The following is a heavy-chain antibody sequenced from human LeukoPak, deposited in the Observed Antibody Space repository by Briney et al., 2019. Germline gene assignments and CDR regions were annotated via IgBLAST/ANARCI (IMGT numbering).Heavy chain of an antibody. CDR2: MNPNSGNT. D-gene: IGHD3-16*02. V-gene: IGHV1-8*03. CDR3: ARGLHYDYVWGSYRYWFDP. CDR1: GYTFTSYD. J-gene: IGHJ5*02. Sequence: ASVKVSCKASGYTFTSYDINWVRQATGQGLEWMGWMNPNSGNTGYAQEFQGRVTITRNTSISTAYMELSSLRSEDTAVYYCARGLHYDYVWGSYRYWFDPWGQGTLVTVSS.